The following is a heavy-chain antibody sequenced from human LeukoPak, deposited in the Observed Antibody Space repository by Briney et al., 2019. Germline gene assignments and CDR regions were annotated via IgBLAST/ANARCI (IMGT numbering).Heavy chain of an antibody. D-gene: IGHD1-14*01. J-gene: IGHJ4*02. Sequence: YPGGSLRLSCAASGFTVSSNYMSWVRQAPGKGLEWVSIIYSGGSTFYADSVKGRFTISRDNSKNTLYLQMNSLRAADTAVYYCARDQGSIILGYFDYWGQGTLVTVSS. CDR1: GFTVSSNY. CDR3: ARDQGSIILGYFDY. V-gene: IGHV3-53*01. CDR2: IYSGGST.